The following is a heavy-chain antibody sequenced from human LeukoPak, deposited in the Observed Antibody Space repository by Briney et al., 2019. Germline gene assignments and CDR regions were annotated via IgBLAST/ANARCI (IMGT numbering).Heavy chain of an antibody. Sequence: PGGSLRLSCAASGFTFSSHWMHCVRQAPGKGLVWVSLINGDGTSTNYADSVKGRFTISRNNAKNTLYLQMNSLRAEDTAVYYCARGNYFDYWGQGTLVTVSS. J-gene: IGHJ4*02. V-gene: IGHV3-74*01. CDR1: GFTFSSHW. CDR2: INGDGTST. CDR3: ARGNYFDY.